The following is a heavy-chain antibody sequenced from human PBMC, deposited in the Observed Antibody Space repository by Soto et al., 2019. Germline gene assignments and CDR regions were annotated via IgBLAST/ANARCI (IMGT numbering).Heavy chain of an antibody. Sequence: GPSVKVSCQASGGTFSRYTINWVRQAPGQGLEWMGGIIPIFGSANYAQKFQDRVTITADESTSTAYMELSSLRSEDTAVYYCARDMGLSSSSMDYWGQGTLVTAPQ. CDR2: IIPIFGSA. D-gene: IGHD6-6*01. CDR3: ARDMGLSSSSMDY. CDR1: GGTFSRYT. V-gene: IGHV1-69*13. J-gene: IGHJ4*02.